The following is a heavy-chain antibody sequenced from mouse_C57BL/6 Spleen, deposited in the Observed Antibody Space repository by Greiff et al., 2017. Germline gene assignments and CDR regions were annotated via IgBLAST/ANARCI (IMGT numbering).Heavy chain of an antibody. J-gene: IGHJ4*01. D-gene: IGHD1-1*01. CDR2: IDPSDSYT. V-gene: IGHV1-50*01. Sequence: VQLQQPGAELVKPGASVKLSCKASGYTFTSYWMQWVKQRPGQGLEWIGEIDPSDSYTNYNQKFKGKATLTVDTSSSTAYMQLSSLTSEDSAVYYCARSHYYGSSLYYAMDYWGQGTSVTVSS. CDR3: ARSHYYGSSLYYAMDY. CDR1: GYTFTSYW.